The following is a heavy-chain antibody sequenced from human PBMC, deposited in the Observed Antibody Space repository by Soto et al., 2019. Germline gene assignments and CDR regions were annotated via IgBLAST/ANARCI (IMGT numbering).Heavy chain of an antibody. Sequence: GGSLRLACVASGFSLANYPMNWVRQTPGKGLEWISYSSPRGDTIYYADSVEGRFTISRDNARNSLSLHMSSLRDEDSALYYCAKGPHTNVGWPYYFESWGQGVPVTVSS. J-gene: IGHJ4*02. D-gene: IGHD6-19*01. V-gene: IGHV3-48*02. CDR3: AKGPHTNVGWPYYFES. CDR2: SSPRGDTI. CDR1: GFSLANYP.